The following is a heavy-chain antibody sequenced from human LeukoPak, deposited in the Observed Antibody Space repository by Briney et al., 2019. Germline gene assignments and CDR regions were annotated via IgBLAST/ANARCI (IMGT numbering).Heavy chain of an antibody. CDR3: AKDYSSNFGEYFQY. D-gene: IGHD2-2*01. J-gene: IGHJ1*01. V-gene: IGHV1-2*02. CDR2: INPNSGGT. CDR1: GYTFTGYY. Sequence: GASVKVSCKASGYTFTGYYMHWVRQAPGQGLEWMGWINPNSGGTNYAQKFQGRVTMTRDTSISTAYMELNSLRPEDTAVYYCAKDYSSNFGEYFQYWGQGTLVTVSS.